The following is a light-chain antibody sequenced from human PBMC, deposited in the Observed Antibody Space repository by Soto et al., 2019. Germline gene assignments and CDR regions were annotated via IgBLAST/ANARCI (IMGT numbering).Light chain of an antibody. V-gene: IGLV6-57*04. CDR2: EDN. CDR1: SGSIASNY. CDR3: GTWDNSLSAGV. Sequence: NFMLTQPHSVSESPGKTVTISCTRSSGSIASNYVQWYQQRPGSAPTTVIYEDNQRPSGVPDRFSGSIDSSSNSASLTISGLKTEDEADYYCGTWDNSLSAGVFGGGTQLTVL. J-gene: IGLJ2*01.